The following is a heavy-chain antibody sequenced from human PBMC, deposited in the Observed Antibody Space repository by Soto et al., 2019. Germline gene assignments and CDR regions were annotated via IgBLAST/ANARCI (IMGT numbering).Heavy chain of an antibody. J-gene: IGHJ6*02. D-gene: IGHD2-21*02. CDR3: VRSPGDFRYGMDV. Sequence: QVQLVQSGAEVKKPGASVKVSCKASGYSFTDYYMHWVRQAPGQGPEWLGWINPSTGVTHFAQKFQGWVTMTRDTSISTAYMELSRLTSDYTAVYYCVRSPGDFRYGMDVWGQGTTVTVSS. CDR2: INPSTGVT. CDR1: GYSFTDYY. V-gene: IGHV1-2*04.